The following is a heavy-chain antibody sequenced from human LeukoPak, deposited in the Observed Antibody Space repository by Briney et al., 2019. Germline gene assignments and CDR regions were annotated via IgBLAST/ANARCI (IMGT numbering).Heavy chain of an antibody. D-gene: IGHD3-3*01. J-gene: IGHJ5*02. CDR1: GGSLSDYY. CDR2: ISHRGRT. CDR3: AREAPRTYYDFWSGIGQSNWFDP. V-gene: IGHV4-34*01. Sequence: PSETLSLTCAVYGGSLSDYYWSWIRQSPGKGLEWIGEISHRGRTYYNLSLKSRVTISVDTSKNQFSLKLSSVTAADTAVYYCAREAPRTYYDFWSGIGQSNWFDPWGQGTLVTVSS.